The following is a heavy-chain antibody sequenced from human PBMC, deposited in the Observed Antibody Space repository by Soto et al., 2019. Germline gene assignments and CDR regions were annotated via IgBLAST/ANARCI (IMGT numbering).Heavy chain of an antibody. J-gene: IGHJ3*02. CDR2: INAGNGNT. V-gene: IGHV1-3*01. Sequence: GASVKVSCKASGYTFTSYAMHWVRQAPGQRLEWMGWINAGNGNTKYSQKFQGRVTITRDTSASTAYMELSSLRSEDTAVYYCALLRFTVNTIFAFDIWGQGTMGTVSS. D-gene: IGHD4-17*01. CDR1: GYTFTSYA. CDR3: ALLRFTVNTIFAFDI.